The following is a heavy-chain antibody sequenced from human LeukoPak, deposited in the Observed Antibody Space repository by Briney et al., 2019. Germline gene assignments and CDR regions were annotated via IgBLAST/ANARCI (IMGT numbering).Heavy chain of an antibody. J-gene: IGHJ4*02. Sequence: GGSLRLSCAASGFRFSNYWMSWVRQAPRKGLEWVANIKEDGSIIYYVDSVKGQFTISRDNAKNSLYLQMNSLRAEDTAIYYCARIGYSSSSFDYWGQGTLVTVSS. CDR1: GFRFSNYW. D-gene: IGHD6-6*01. CDR3: ARIGYSSSSFDY. CDR2: IKEDGSII. V-gene: IGHV3-7*01.